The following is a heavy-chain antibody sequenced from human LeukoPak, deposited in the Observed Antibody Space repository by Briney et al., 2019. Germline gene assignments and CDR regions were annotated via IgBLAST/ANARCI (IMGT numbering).Heavy chain of an antibody. CDR2: IKQDGSEK. CDR1: GFTFSSYW. CDR3: AKTLDY. V-gene: IGHV3-7*01. Sequence: GGSLRLSCAAPGFTFSSYWMSWVRQAPGKGLEWVANIKQDGSEKYYVDSVKGRFTISRDNAKNSLYLQMNSLRAEDTAVYYCAKTLDYWGQGTLVTVSS. J-gene: IGHJ4*02.